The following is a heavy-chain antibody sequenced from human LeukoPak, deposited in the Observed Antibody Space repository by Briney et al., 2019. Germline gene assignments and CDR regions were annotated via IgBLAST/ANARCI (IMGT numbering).Heavy chain of an antibody. CDR3: ARESLGPPYYFDY. D-gene: IGHD1-26*01. Sequence: PSETLSLTCTVSGGSISTGTDYWSWIRQPAGKGLEWIGRIYTSGSTNYNPSLKSRVTISVDTSKNQFSLKLSSVTAADTAVYYCARESLGPPYYFDYWGQGTLVTVSS. V-gene: IGHV4-61*02. CDR1: GGSISTGTDY. CDR2: IYTSGST. J-gene: IGHJ4*02.